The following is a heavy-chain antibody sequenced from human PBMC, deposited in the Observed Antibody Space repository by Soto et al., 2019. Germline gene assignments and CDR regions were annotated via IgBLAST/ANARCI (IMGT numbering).Heavy chain of an antibody. CDR1: GYTFTSYG. J-gene: IGHJ6*02. CDR2: ISAYNGNT. CDR3: ARVIVVVPAGKSGMDV. Sequence: GASVKFSCKASGYTFTSYGISWVRQAPGQGLEWMGWISAYNGNTNYAQKLQGRVTMTTDTSTSTAYMELRSPRSDDTAVYYCARVIVVVPAGKSGMDVWGQGTTVTVSS. D-gene: IGHD2-2*01. V-gene: IGHV1-18*04.